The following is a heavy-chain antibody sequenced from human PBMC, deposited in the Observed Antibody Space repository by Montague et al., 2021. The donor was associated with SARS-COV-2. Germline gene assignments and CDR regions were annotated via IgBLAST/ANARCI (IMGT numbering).Heavy chain of an antibody. CDR1: GFSLSTSGMC. CDR2: IDWDDAT. Sequence: PALVKPTQTLTLTCTFSGFSLSTSGMCVSWIRQPPGKALEWLALIDWDDATYYSTSLKTRLTISKDTSKNQVVLTMTNMDPVDTATYYCARIRDYDILTGSYSGFDYWGQGTLVTVSS. D-gene: IGHD3-9*01. V-gene: IGHV2-70*01. J-gene: IGHJ4*02. CDR3: ARIRDYDILTGSYSGFDY.